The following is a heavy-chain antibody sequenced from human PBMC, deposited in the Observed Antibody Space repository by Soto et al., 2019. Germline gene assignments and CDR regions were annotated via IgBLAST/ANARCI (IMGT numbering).Heavy chain of an antibody. CDR3: ARDRITTRGDAFDL. D-gene: IGHD3-3*01. CDR1: GGTFSTYI. J-gene: IGHJ3*01. CDR2: IIPIPDIT. Sequence: QVQLVQSGAEVRKPGSSVKVSCTAPGGTFSTYIISWVRQAPGQGLEWMGRIIPIPDITNYAQKFQGRVTVTADRSTSTAYMELTSLTSEDTAVYYCARDRITTRGDAFDLWGQGTMVTVSS. V-gene: IGHV1-69*08.